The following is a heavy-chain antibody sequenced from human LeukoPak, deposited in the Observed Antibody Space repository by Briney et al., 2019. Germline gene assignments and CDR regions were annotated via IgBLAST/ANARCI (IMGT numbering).Heavy chain of an antibody. Sequence: HPGESLRVSCAASGFTFSSYAMIWVRQAPGKRLEWVSAISGSGGDTYYADSVKGRFTIFRDNSKNTVYLRMNSLRAEDTAVYYCAKDPWGSRGYFDYWGQGTLVTVSS. CDR3: AKDPWGSRGYFDY. D-gene: IGHD7-27*01. J-gene: IGHJ4*02. CDR1: GFTFSSYA. V-gene: IGHV3-23*01. CDR2: ISGSGGDT.